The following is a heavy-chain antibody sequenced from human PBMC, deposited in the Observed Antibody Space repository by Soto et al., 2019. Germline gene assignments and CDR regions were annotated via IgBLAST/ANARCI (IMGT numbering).Heavy chain of an antibody. CDR2: INHSGST. Sequence: QVQLQQWGAGLLKPSETLSLTCAVYGGSFSGYYWSWIRQPPGKGLEWIGEINHSGSTHYNPSLMSRVTISVDTSKNQFSLKRSSVTAADTAVYYCARARRIVVVPASEYNGFDPWGQGTLVTVCS. V-gene: IGHV4-34*01. J-gene: IGHJ5*02. CDR1: GGSFSGYY. CDR3: ARARRIVVVPASEYNGFDP. D-gene: IGHD2-2*01.